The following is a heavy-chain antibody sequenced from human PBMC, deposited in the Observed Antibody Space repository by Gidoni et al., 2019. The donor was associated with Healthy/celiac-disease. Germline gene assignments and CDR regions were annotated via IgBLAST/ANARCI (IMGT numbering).Heavy chain of an antibody. CDR2: IIPIFGTA. D-gene: IGHD7-27*01. Sequence: QVQLVQSGAEVKKPGSSVKVSCKASGGTFSSYAISWVRQAPAQGREWMGGIIPIFGTANYAQKFQGRVTITADESTSTAYMELSSLRSEDTAVYYCARGVNWGSGDAFDIWGQGTMVTVSS. CDR1: GGTFSSYA. J-gene: IGHJ3*02. CDR3: ARGVNWGSGDAFDI. V-gene: IGHV1-69*01.